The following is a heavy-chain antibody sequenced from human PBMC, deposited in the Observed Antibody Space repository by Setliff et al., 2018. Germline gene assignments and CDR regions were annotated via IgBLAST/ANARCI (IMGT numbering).Heavy chain of an antibody. V-gene: IGHV4-59*08. CDR3: ARALGYCSRTSCYADAFDI. J-gene: IGHJ3*02. Sequence: SETLSLTCTVSGGSISSHYWSWIRQHPGKGLEWIGYIYYSGSTYYNPSLKSRVTISVDTSKNQFSLKLNYVTAADTAVYYCARALGYCSRTSCYADAFDIWGQGTMVTV. D-gene: IGHD2-2*01. CDR2: IYYSGST. CDR1: GGSISSHY.